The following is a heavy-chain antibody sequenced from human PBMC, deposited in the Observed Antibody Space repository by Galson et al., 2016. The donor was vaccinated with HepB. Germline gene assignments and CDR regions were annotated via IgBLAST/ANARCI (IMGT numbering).Heavy chain of an antibody. CDR1: SGSISMGGYY. V-gene: IGHV4-31*03. Sequence: TLSLTCTVSSGSISMGGYYWSWIRQHPGKGLEWLGYIYYSGSTYYNPSLKSRLTISLDTSKNQFSLKLSSVTAADTAVYYCARDDYDRSGHPRAFDIWGQGTMVTVSS. D-gene: IGHD3-22*01. CDR3: ARDDYDRSGHPRAFDI. J-gene: IGHJ3*02. CDR2: IYYSGST.